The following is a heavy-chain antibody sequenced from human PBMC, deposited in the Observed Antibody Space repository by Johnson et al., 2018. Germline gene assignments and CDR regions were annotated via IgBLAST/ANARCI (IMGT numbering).Heavy chain of an antibody. V-gene: IGHV3-7*01. J-gene: IGHJ4*02. CDR1: GFSFAYW. D-gene: IGHD4-17*01. CDR3: ARVAYRDEGFDY. CDR2: INPDGTTR. Sequence: VQLVESGGGLVQPGGSLRLSCVGSGFSFAYWMTWVRQAPGKGLDWVANINPDGTTRHDVDSVRGRFTISRDNAANSLYLQMNSLRAEDTAVYYCARVAYRDEGFDYWGQGTLVTVSS.